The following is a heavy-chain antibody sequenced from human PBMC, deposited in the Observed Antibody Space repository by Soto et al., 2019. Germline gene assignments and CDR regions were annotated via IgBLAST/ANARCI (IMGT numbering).Heavy chain of an antibody. D-gene: IGHD2-15*01. CDR1: GFTFSSYS. CDR3: ARGVYCSGGSCYYYGMDV. V-gene: IGHV3-21*01. CDR2: ISSSSSYI. J-gene: IGHJ6*02. Sequence: PGGSLRLSCAASGFTFSSYSMNWVRQAPGKGLEWVSSISSSSSYIYYADSVKGRFTISRDNAKNSLYLQMNSLRAEDTAVYYCARGVYCSGGSCYYYGMDVWGQGTTVTV.